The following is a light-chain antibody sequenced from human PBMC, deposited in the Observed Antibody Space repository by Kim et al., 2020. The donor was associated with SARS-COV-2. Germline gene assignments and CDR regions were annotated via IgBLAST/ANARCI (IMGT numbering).Light chain of an antibody. CDR2: SDS. CDR1: NIGSKA. CDR3: QVWDRSSDLYV. Sequence: APGKPATNAGGGNNIGSKAVHWYQKRPGRATVMVIFSDSDRPAGTPARFSGTNSGNTATLTISGVEGGDEADYYCQVWDRSSDLYVFGTGTKVTVL. V-gene: IGLV3-21*04. J-gene: IGLJ1*01.